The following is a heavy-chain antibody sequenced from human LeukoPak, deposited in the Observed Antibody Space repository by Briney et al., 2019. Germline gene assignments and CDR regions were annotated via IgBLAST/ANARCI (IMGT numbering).Heavy chain of an antibody. CDR3: ARDGVSGYESYYYYGMDV. J-gene: IGHJ6*02. D-gene: IGHD5-12*01. V-gene: IGHV3-21*01. CDR2: ISSSSSYI. Sequence: PGGSLRLSCAASGFTFSSYSMNWVRQAPGKGLEWVSSISSSSSYIYYADSVKGRFTISRDNAKNSLYLQMNSLRAEDTAVYYCARDGVSGYESYYYYGMDVWGQGTTVTVSS. CDR1: GFTFSSYS.